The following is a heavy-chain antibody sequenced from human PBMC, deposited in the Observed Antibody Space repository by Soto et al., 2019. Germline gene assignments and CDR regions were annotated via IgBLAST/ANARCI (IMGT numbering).Heavy chain of an antibody. CDR3: AKDSTLRFLEWSTYGMDV. Sequence: GESLKISCAASGFTFDDYAMHWVRQAPGKGLEWVSLISWDGGSTYYADSVKGRFTISRDNSKNSLYLQMNSLRAEDTALYYCAKDSTLRFLEWSTYGMDVWGQGTTVTVSS. CDR1: GFTFDDYA. J-gene: IGHJ6*02. D-gene: IGHD3-3*01. V-gene: IGHV3-43D*03. CDR2: ISWDGGST.